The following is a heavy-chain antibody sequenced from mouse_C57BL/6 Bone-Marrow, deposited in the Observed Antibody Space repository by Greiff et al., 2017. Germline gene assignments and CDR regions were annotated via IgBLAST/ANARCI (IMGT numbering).Heavy chain of an antibody. V-gene: IGHV1-64*01. CDR1: GYTFTSYW. D-gene: IGHD2-3*01. J-gene: IGHJ2*02. CDR3: ARSVDDDYFYYVDY. Sequence: VQLQQPGAELVKPGASVKLSCKASGYTFTSYWMHWVKQRPGQGLEWIGMIHPNSGSTNYNEKFKSKATLTVDKSSSTAYMQLSSLTSEHSAVYYCARSVDDDYFYYVDYWGQGTSLTVSS. CDR2: IHPNSGST.